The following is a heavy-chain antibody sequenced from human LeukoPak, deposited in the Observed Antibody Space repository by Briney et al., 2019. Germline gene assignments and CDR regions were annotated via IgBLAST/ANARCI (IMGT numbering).Heavy chain of an antibody. V-gene: IGHV3-48*03. CDR1: GFTFGSYE. CDR2: ISTSGGTT. Sequence: GGSLRLSCTGSGFTFGSYEMNWVRQAPGKGLEWVSYISTSGGTTYYADSVKGRFTISRDNAENSLTLQMNSLRAEDTAVYYCARDLLLWFGELSGDSDYWGQGTLVTVSS. CDR3: ARDLLLWFGELSGDSDY. J-gene: IGHJ4*02. D-gene: IGHD3-10*01.